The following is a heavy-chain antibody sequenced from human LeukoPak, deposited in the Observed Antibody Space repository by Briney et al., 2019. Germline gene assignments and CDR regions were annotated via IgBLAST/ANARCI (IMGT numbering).Heavy chain of an antibody. V-gene: IGHV3-13*01. Sequence: PGGSLRLSCAASGFTFSSYDMHWVRQVTGKGLEWVSAITSAGDTYYPGSGKGRFTISRENARNSLYLQMNSLRAEDTAVYYCVRQTRLDGYNYLGYWGQGILVTVSS. CDR3: VRQTRLDGYNYLGY. CDR2: ITSAGDT. CDR1: GFTFSSYD. J-gene: IGHJ4*02. D-gene: IGHD5-24*01.